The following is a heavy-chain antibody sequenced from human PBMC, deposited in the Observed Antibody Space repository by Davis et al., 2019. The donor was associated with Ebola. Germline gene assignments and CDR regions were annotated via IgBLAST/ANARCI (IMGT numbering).Heavy chain of an antibody. CDR1: GFTFSSYS. Sequence: PGGSLRLSCAASGFTFSSYSMNWVRQAPGKGLEWVSHISSSGRTIYYADSVKGRFTISRENAQNSVYLQMNSLRDEDTAVYYCARGYFYDTSGYLDDYWGRGTLVTVSS. CDR3: ARGYFYDTSGYLDDY. CDR2: ISSSGRTI. J-gene: IGHJ4*02. V-gene: IGHV3-48*02. D-gene: IGHD3-22*01.